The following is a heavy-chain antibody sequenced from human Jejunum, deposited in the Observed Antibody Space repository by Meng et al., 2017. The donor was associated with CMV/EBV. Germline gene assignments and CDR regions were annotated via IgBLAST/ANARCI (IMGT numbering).Heavy chain of an antibody. CDR1: GYTFMEHG. D-gene: IGHD2-21*02. J-gene: IGHJ4*02. CDR3: ARDSSDDYFDY. V-gene: IGHV1-18*01. CDR2: ISPYNGNT. Sequence: QVLLVQSGPEVQKPGAPVKVSCKTSGYTFMEHGISWVRQAPGQGLEWVGWISPYNGNTDSAQKIQGRVTMTTDTSTSTVYLELKNLKSDDTAIYYCARDSSDDYFDYWGQGTLVTVSS.